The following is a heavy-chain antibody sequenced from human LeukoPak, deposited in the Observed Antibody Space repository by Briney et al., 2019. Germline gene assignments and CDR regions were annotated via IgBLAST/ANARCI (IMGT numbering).Heavy chain of an antibody. V-gene: IGHV4-39*07. CDR1: GGSIGSGDYY. CDR3: AADYSGNYHVEFDY. CDR2: IYSTGST. Sequence: SQTLSLTCTVSGGSIGSGDYYWGWIRQPPGKGLEWIGSIYSTGSTYYNSSLKSRVTISVDTSKNQFSLNLSSVTAADAAVYYCAADYSGNYHVEFDYWGQGTLVTVSS. D-gene: IGHD1-26*01. J-gene: IGHJ4*02.